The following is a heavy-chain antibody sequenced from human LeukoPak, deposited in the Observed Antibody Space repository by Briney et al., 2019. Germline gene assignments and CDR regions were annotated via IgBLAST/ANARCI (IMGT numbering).Heavy chain of an antibody. CDR3: ARHPAHIVVMGFFDL. CDR1: GGSISSGDYY. V-gene: IGHV4-30-4*08. Sequence: SQTLSLTCTVSGGSISSGDYYWSWIRQPPGKGLEWIGYIYYSGSTNYNPSLKSQVAISVDTSKNQFSLKLSSVTAADTAVYYCARHPAHIVVMGFFDLWGRGTLVTVSS. D-gene: IGHD2-21*01. CDR2: IYYSGST. J-gene: IGHJ2*01.